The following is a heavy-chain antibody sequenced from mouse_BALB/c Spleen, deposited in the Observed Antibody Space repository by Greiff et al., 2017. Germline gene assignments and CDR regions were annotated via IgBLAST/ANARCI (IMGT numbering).Heavy chain of an antibody. CDR2: INPSSGYT. CDR1: GYTFTSYT. Sequence: VQLQESGAELARPGASVKMSCTASGYTFTSYTMHWVKQRPGQGLEWIGYINPSSGYTNYTQKFKDKATLTADKSSSTAYMQLSSLTSEDSAVYYCARREYGNYAWFAYWGQGTLVTVSA. CDR3: ARREYGNYAWFAY. V-gene: IGHV1-4*01. D-gene: IGHD2-10*02. J-gene: IGHJ3*01.